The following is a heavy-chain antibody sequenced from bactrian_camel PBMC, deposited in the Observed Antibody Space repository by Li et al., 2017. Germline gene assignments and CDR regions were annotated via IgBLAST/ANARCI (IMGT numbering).Heavy chain of an antibody. CDR2: IESDGTT. CDR3: ATCSPTETQYSDSDH. CDR1: GFSFRSYS. J-gene: IGHJ4*01. D-gene: IGHD4*01. Sequence: DVQLVESGGGLVQPGGSLRLSCAASGFSFRSYSMSWVRQAPGKEREGVASIESDGTTSYADSVKGRFTISRDNAKNTLYLQMNSLKSEDTALYYCATCSPTETQYSDSDHWGHGTQVTVS. V-gene: IGHV3S67*01.